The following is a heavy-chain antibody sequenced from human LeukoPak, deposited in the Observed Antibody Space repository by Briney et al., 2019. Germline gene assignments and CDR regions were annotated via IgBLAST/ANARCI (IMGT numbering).Heavy chain of an antibody. CDR2: INPNSGGT. D-gene: IGHD6-6*01. Sequence: ASVKVSCKASGNTFTGYYMHWVRQAPGQGLEWMGWINPNSGGTNYAQKFQGRVTMTRDTSISTAYMEVSRLRSDDTAVYYCARQTIAARDFDYWGQGTLVPVSS. CDR3: ARQTIAARDFDY. J-gene: IGHJ4*02. V-gene: IGHV1-2*02. CDR1: GNTFTGYY.